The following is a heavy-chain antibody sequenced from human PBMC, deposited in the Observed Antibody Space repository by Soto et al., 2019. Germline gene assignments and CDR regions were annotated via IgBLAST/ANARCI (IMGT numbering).Heavy chain of an antibody. D-gene: IGHD2-21*02. CDR3: ARLNPIEYRRPSSLWRDPVVTFGESDS. CDR1: GFTFSSYA. J-gene: IGHJ4*02. V-gene: IGHV3-23*01. Sequence: PGGSLRLSCAASGFTFSSYAMSWVRQAPGKGLEWVSTISGTGGGTYYADFVKGRFTISTDKSRNTLYLQMNGLRVEDTAVYYCARLNPIEYRRPSSLWRDPVVTFGESDSRGQGTLVTVSS. CDR2: ISGTGGGT.